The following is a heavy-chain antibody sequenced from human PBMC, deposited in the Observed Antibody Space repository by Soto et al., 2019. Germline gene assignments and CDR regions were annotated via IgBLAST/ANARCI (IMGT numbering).Heavy chain of an antibody. D-gene: IGHD3-10*01. CDR2: INHSGST. V-gene: IGHV4-34*01. J-gene: IGHJ4*02. Sequence: QVQLQQWGAGLLKPSETLSLTCAVYGGSFSGYYWSWIRQPPGKGLEWIGEINHSGSTNYNPSLKSRVTKSVDTSKNQFSLKLGFVPAADTAVYYGARGVGLLWFGDYYFDYWGQGTLVTLS. CDR3: ARGVGLLWFGDYYFDY. CDR1: GGSFSGYY.